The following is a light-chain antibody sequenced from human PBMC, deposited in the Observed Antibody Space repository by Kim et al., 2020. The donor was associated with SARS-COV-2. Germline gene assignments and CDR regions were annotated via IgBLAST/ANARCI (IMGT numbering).Light chain of an antibody. CDR3: QVWDSTSDHVV. V-gene: IGLV3-21*03. CDR2: DDS. J-gene: IGLJ2*01. CDR1: NIEGRN. Sequence: PGKPARITCGGNNIEGRNVHWYQQKPGQAPVLVVYDDSDRPSGIPERFSGSNSGNTATLTISRVEAGDEADYYCQVWDSTSDHVVFGGGTQLTVL.